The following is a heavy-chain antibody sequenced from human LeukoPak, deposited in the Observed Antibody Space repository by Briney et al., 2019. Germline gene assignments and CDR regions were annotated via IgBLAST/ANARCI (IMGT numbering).Heavy chain of an antibody. J-gene: IGHJ3*02. Sequence: GGSLRLSCSVSGFTVAANYMTWVRQAPGKGLEWVSVFYSGGSAYYADSVKGRFTISRDNAKKSLYLYMNSLRVEDTAVFHCARDLGGTNSSGYYGFDIWGQGTMVTVSS. CDR3: ARDLGGTNSSGYYGFDI. CDR1: GFTVAANY. D-gene: IGHD3-22*01. V-gene: IGHV3-53*01. CDR2: FYSGGSA.